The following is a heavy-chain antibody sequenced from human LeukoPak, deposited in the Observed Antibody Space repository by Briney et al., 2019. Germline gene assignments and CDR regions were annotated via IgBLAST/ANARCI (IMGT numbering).Heavy chain of an antibody. CDR3: ARALGSYYDTSVYQAY. V-gene: IGHV1-2*02. Sequence: ASVKVSCKASGYTFNDYYIHWVRQCPRQGREGMGWISPKSGVTNYEQKFQGRVTMARDTSLSTAYMELSSLRSDDTAVYFCARALGSYYDTSVYQAYWGQGTLVTVTS. CDR2: ISPKSGVT. D-gene: IGHD3-22*01. CDR1: GYTFNDYY. J-gene: IGHJ4*02.